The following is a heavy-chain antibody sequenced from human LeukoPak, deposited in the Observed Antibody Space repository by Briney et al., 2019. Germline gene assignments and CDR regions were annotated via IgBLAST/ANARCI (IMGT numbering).Heavy chain of an antibody. CDR1: GFTFSTYS. D-gene: IGHD4-17*01. J-gene: IGHJ4*02. V-gene: IGHV3-21*06. Sequence: GGSLRLSCAASGFTFSTYSMNWVRQAPGKGLEWVSSISSSSTYIYYADSVKGRFTISRDNAKNSLYLQMNSLRAEDTAVYYCGTWTTVASYFDYWGQGTLVTVSS. CDR3: GTWTTVASYFDY. CDR2: ISSSSTYI.